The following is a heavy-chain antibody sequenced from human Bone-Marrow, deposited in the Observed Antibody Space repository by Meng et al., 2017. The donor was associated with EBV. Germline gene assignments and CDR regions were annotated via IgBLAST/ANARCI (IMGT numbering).Heavy chain of an antibody. CDR2: IYYSGST. J-gene: IGHJ4*02. CDR3: ARVVAAIDY. Sequence: PLQDWVPGVVTPSETLSLTCTVSGGSISSSSYYWGWIRQPPGKGLEWIGSIYYSGSTYYNPSLKSRVTISVDTSKNQFSLKLSSVTAADTAVYYCARVVAAIDYWGQGTLVTVSS. V-gene: IGHV4-39*07. D-gene: IGHD2-15*01. CDR1: GGSISSSSYY.